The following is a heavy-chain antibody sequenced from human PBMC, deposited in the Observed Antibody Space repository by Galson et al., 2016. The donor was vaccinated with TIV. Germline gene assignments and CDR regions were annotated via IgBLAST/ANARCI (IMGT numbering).Heavy chain of an antibody. D-gene: IGHD2-2*01. CDR2: MNPNSGNT. Sequence: SVKVSCKASGHTFTSYDMNWVRQAPGQGLEWMGWMNPNSGNTGYTQKFQGRVTMTRDTSVSTAYMELTNLRSEVTAVYFCAQLVRKCGMTRCYGDHVDYWGQGTLVTVSS. CDR3: AQLVRKCGMTRCYGDHVDY. V-gene: IGHV1-8*01. J-gene: IGHJ4*02. CDR1: GHTFTSYD.